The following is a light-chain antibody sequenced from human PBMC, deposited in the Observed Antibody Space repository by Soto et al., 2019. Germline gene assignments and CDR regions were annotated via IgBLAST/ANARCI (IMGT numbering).Light chain of an antibody. CDR3: SSYTITSTVV. V-gene: IGLV2-14*01. CDR1: SSDVGGYNY. Sequence: QSALTQPASVSGSPGQSITISCTGTSSDVGGYNYVSWYQQHPGKAPKLMIFEVSNRPSGVSIRFSGSKSGNTASLTISGLQAEDEADYYCSSYTITSTVVFGGGTKVTVL. J-gene: IGLJ2*01. CDR2: EVS.